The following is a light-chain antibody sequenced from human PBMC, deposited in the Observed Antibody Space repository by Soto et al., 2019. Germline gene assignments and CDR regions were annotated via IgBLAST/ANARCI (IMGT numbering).Light chain of an antibody. Sequence: DIQMTQSPSSLSASVGDRVTITCRASQAVNNYLAWYQQKPGRAPKLLIYAASTLQSGVPSRFSGGGSGTDFTLTNSSLQPEDVATYYCQKYNNGPPATFGPGTKV. V-gene: IGKV1-27*01. CDR1: QAVNNY. CDR2: AAS. J-gene: IGKJ3*01. CDR3: QKYNNGPPAT.